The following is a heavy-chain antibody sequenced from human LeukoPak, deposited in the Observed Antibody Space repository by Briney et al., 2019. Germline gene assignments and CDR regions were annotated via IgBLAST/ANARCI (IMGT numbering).Heavy chain of an antibody. CDR2: IYYSGST. J-gene: IGHJ4*02. D-gene: IGHD3-22*01. CDR3: ARGQFRLSDFDSSAFDY. Sequence: SETLSLTCTVSGGSISSYYWSWIRQPPGKGLEWIGYIYYSGSTNYNPSLKSRVTISVDTSKNQFSLNLSSVTAADTAVYYCARGQFRLSDFDSSAFDYWGQGTLVTVSS. V-gene: IGHV4-59*01. CDR1: GGSISSYY.